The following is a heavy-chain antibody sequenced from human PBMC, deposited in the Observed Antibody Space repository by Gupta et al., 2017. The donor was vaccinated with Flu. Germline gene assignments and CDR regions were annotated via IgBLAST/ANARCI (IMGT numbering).Heavy chain of an antibody. Sequence: EVALVESGGGLVQPGRSLRLSCKTSGFTFGDFAISWVRQAPGGGLEWVGFIRSKAFGETTEYAASVRGRFTISRDDSSGIAFLQMDSLQTEDTGTYYCARPVYCSSTVCYTGGLDYWGQGTVVTVSS. CDR2: IRSKAFGETT. J-gene: IGHJ4*02. CDR3: ARPVYCSSTVCYTGGLDY. V-gene: IGHV3-49*04. D-gene: IGHD2-2*02. CDR1: GFTFGDFA.